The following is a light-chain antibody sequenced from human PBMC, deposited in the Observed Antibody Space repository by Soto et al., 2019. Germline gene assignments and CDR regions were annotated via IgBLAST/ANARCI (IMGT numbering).Light chain of an antibody. CDR2: AAS. CDR3: QQYNNWPPWT. J-gene: IGKJ1*01. CDR1: QSVSSN. V-gene: IGKV3-15*01. Sequence: EIVMTQSPATLSVSPGERATLSCRASQSVSSNLAWYQQKPGQAPRLLIYAASTSATGIPARFSGSWSGTEFTLTISSLQSEDFAVYYCQQYNNWPPWTFGQGTKVEIK.